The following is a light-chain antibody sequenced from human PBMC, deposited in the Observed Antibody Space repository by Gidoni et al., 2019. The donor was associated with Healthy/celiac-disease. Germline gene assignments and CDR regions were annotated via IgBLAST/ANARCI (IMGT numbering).Light chain of an antibody. V-gene: IGKV1-39*01. Sequence: DIQMTQSPSSLSASVGDRVTITGRASQSISSYLNWYQQKPGKAPKLLIYAASSLQSGVPSRFSGSGSGTDFTLTISSLQPEDFETYYCQQSYSTPGTFXXXTKLEIK. CDR2: AAS. CDR3: QQSYSTPGT. J-gene: IGKJ2*02. CDR1: QSISSY.